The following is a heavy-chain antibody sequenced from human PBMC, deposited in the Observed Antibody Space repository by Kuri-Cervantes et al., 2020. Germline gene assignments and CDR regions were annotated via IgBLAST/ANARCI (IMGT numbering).Heavy chain of an antibody. V-gene: IGHV3-74*01. CDR3: ARVFNDYGDYVWETYYYYGMDV. CDR2: INSDGSST. D-gene: IGHD4-17*01. J-gene: IGHJ6*02. Sequence: GGSLRLSCAASGFTFSSYWMHWVRQAPGKGLVWVSRINSDGSSTSYADSVKGRFTISRDNAKNTLYLQMNSLRAEDTAVYYCARVFNDYGDYVWETYYYYGMDVWGQGTTVTVSS. CDR1: GFTFSSYW.